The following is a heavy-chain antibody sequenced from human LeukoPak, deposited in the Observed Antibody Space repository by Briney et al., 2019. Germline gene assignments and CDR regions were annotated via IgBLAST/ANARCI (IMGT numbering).Heavy chain of an antibody. J-gene: IGHJ3*02. CDR1: GFTFSSYG. CDR2: ISGSGGST. D-gene: IGHD3-10*01. CDR3: AKASYYYGSGSYYNTFDI. Sequence: GGSLRLSCAASGFTFSSYGMSWVRQAPGKGLEWVSAISGSGGSTYYADSVKGRFTISRDNSKNTLYLQMNSLRAEDTAVYYCAKASYYYGSGSYYNTFDIWGQGTMVTVSS. V-gene: IGHV3-23*01.